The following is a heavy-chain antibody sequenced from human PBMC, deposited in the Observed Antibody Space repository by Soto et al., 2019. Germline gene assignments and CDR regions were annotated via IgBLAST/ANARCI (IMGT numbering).Heavy chain of an antibody. V-gene: IGHV3-33*01. CDR2: IWYDGSNK. CDR1: GFTFSSYV. Sequence: PGGSLRLSCVASGFTFSSYVMHWVRQAPGKGLEWVAIIWYDGSNKYYADSVKGRFTISRDNSKNTVFLQMNNLRGEDTAVYYCARADGSAYYDSSGYFDYWGQGTLVTVSS. CDR3: ARADGSAYYDSSGYFDY. J-gene: IGHJ4*02. D-gene: IGHD3-22*01.